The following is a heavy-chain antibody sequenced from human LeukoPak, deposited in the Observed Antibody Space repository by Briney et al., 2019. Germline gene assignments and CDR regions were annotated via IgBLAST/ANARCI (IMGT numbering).Heavy chain of an antibody. CDR2: FDPEDGET. D-gene: IGHD3-16*01. V-gene: IGHV1-24*01. CDR1: GYTLTELS. J-gene: IGHJ4*02. Sequence: GASVKVSCKVSGYTLTELSMHWVRQAPGKGLGWMGGFDPEDGETIYAQKFQGRVTMTEDASTDTAYMELSSLRSEDTAVYYCATVGGVAGAPFDYWGQGTLVTVSS. CDR3: ATVGGVAGAPFDY.